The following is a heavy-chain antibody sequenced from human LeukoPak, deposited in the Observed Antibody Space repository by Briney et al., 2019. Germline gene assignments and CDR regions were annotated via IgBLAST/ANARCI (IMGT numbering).Heavy chain of an antibody. J-gene: IGHJ1*01. Sequence: ASVKLSCKAFGYTFTGYWMHWVRQAPGQGPEWMGVISPSGGSTIYAQKFKGRVTLTRDMSTSTVYMELSSLRSEDTAVYYCASWGEVVTASPPEYFQHWGQGTLVTVSS. CDR3: ASWGEVVTASPPEYFQH. V-gene: IGHV1-46*01. CDR1: GYTFTGYW. CDR2: ISPSGGST. D-gene: IGHD2-21*02.